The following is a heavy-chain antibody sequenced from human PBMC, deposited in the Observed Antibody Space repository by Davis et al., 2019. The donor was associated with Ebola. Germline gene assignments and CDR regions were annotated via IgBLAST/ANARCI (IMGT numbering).Heavy chain of an antibody. CDR2: ISAYNGNT. J-gene: IGHJ5*02. D-gene: IGHD5-18*01. CDR1: GYTFSNYS. CDR3: ARDEGRYSYGRWFDP. V-gene: IGHV1-18*04. Sequence: ASVKVSCKASGYTFSNYSFAWVRQAPGQGLEWMGWISAYNGNTKYAEKLQDRVTMTTDTSTSTAYMELRSLRSDDTAVYYCARDEGRYSYGRWFDPWGQGTLVTVSS.